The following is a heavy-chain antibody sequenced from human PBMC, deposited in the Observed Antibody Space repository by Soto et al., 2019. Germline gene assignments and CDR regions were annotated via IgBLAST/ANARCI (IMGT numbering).Heavy chain of an antibody. V-gene: IGHV4-59*01. Sequence: PSETLSLTCTVSGGSISSYYWSWIRQPPGKGLEWIGYIYYSGSTNYNPSLKSRVTISVDTSKNQFSLKLSSVTAADTAVYYCARDQCIAAAGKPDYYYYYGMDVWGQGTTVTVSS. D-gene: IGHD6-13*01. CDR3: ARDQCIAAAGKPDYYYYYGMDV. CDR2: IYYSGST. J-gene: IGHJ6*02. CDR1: GGSISSYY.